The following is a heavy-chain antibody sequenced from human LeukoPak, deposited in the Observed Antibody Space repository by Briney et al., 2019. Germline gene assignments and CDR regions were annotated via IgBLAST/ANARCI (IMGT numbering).Heavy chain of an antibody. D-gene: IGHD6-19*01. J-gene: IGHJ4*02. CDR2: IIPIFGTA. V-gene: IGHV1-69*05. CDR3: ARAPGYSSGWQLFDY. Sequence: SVKVSCKASGGTFSSYAISWVRQAPGQGLEWMGRIIPIFGTANYAQKFQGRVTITTDESTSTAYMELSSLRSEDTAVYYCARAPGYSSGWQLFDYWGQGTLVTVS. CDR1: GGTFSSYA.